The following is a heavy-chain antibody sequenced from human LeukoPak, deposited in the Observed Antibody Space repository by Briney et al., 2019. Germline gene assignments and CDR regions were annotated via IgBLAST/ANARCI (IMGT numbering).Heavy chain of an antibody. J-gene: IGHJ5*02. Sequence: SVKVSCKASGYTFTSYYMHWVRQAPGQGLEWMGGIIPIFGTANYAQKFQGRVTITADESTSTAYMELSSLRSEDTAVYYCARDRGTVSNWFDPWGQGTLVTVSS. D-gene: IGHD3-16*01. CDR3: ARDRGTVSNWFDP. CDR2: IIPIFGTA. V-gene: IGHV1-69*13. CDR1: GYTFTSYY.